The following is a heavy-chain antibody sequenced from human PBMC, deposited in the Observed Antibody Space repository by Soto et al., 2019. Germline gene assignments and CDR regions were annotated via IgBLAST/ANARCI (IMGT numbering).Heavy chain of an antibody. CDR2: INHSGST. Sequence: QVQLQQWGAGLLKLSETLSLTCAVYGGSFSGYYWSWIRQPPGKGLEWIGEINHSGSTNYNPSLKSRVTISVDTSKNQFSLKLSSVTAADTAVYYCALQGTTGRAFDYWGQGTLVTVSS. V-gene: IGHV4-34*01. J-gene: IGHJ4*02. CDR3: ALQGTTGRAFDY. D-gene: IGHD1-7*01. CDR1: GGSFSGYY.